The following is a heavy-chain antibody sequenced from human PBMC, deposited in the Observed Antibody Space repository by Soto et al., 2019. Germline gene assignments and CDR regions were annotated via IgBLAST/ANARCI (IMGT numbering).Heavy chain of an antibody. J-gene: IGHJ4*02. CDR3: ARGRGFGGNSYYFDY. Sequence: KASETLSLTCTVSGGSISNGGYYWTWIRHHPGKGLEWIGYIYHSGTTYYSPSLKSRVTISVDTSKNQLSLKLSSVTAADTAVYYCARGRGFGGNSYYFDYWGQGTLVTVSS. D-gene: IGHD2-21*02. CDR1: GGSISNGGYY. V-gene: IGHV4-31*03. CDR2: IYHSGTT.